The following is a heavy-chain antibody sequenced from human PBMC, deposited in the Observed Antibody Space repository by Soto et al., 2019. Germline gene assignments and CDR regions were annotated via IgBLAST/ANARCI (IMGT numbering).Heavy chain of an antibody. CDR3: AGRQGSYHDSSLNWFDP. CDR2: IYYSGST. D-gene: IGHD3-22*01. J-gene: IGHJ5*02. CDR1: GGSISSYY. Sequence: SETLSLTCTVSGGSISSYYWSWIRQPPGKGLEWIGYIYYSGSTNYNPSLKSRVTISVDTSKNQFSLKLSSVTAADTAVYYCAGRQGSYHDSSLNWFDPWGQGTLVTVSS. V-gene: IGHV4-59*01.